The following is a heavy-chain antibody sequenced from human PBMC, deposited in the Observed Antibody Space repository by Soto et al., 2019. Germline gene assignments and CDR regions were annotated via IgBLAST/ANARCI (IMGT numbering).Heavy chain of an antibody. CDR3: ARAAAATFDY. CDR2: IYYSGST. V-gene: IGHV4-31*03. CDR1: CGSISSGGYY. J-gene: IGHJ4*02. Sequence: SETLSLTCTVSCGSISSGGYYWSWIRQHPGKGLEWIGYIYYSGSTYYNPSLKSRVTISVDTSKNQFSLKLSSVTAADTAVYYCARAAAATFDYWGQGTLVTVSS. D-gene: IGHD6-13*01.